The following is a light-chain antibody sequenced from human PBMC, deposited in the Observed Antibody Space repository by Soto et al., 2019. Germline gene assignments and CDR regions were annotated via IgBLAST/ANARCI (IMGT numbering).Light chain of an antibody. CDR1: SHDIGSYTL. V-gene: IGLV2-14*02. CDR2: EAT. J-gene: IGLJ1*01. CDR3: SSYSSSSVPYV. Sequence: QSALTQPASVSGSLGQSITITCTGTSHDIGSYTLVSWYQHHPGRAPKLIIYEATNRPSGVNNRFSGSKSGNTASLTISGLQAEDEADYYCSSYSSSSVPYVFGSGTKLTVL.